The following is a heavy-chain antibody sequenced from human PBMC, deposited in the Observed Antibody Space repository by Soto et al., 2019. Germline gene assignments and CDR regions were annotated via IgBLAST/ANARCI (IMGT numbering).Heavy chain of an antibody. J-gene: IGHJ5*02. CDR2: IYYSGST. D-gene: IGHD3-16*01. V-gene: IGHV4-31*03. Sequence: PSETLSLTCTVSGGSISSGGYCWSWIRQHPGKGLEWIGYIYYSGSTYYNPSLKSRVTISVDTSKNQFSLKLSSATAADTAVYYCARGFDDYVWGSYSPSFDPWGQGPRSPSPQ. CDR1: GGSISSGGYC. CDR3: ARGFDDYVWGSYSPSFDP.